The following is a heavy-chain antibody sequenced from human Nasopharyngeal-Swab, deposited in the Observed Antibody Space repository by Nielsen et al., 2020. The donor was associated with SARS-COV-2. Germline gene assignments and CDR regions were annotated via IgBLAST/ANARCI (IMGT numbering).Heavy chain of an antibody. CDR1: GYTFTRYY. CDR3: ARDTPHDGPGAPPHDY. CDR2: INPSGGST. V-gene: IGHV1-46*01. D-gene: IGHD3-10*01. J-gene: IGHJ4*02. Sequence: SVPVSCKASGYTFTRYYMHWVRQPPGQGLEWMGIINPSGGSTSYAQKLQGRVTMTRDTSTSTVYMELSSLRSEDTAVYYCARDTPHDGPGAPPHDYWGQGTLVTVSS.